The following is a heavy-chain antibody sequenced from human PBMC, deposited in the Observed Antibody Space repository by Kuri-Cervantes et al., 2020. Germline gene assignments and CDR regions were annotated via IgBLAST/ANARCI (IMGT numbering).Heavy chain of an antibody. CDR3: ARRGVVATIKDAFDI. D-gene: IGHD5-12*01. Sequence: GGSLRLSCKGSGYSFTSYWIGWVRQMPGKGLEWMGIFYPGDSDTRYSPSFQGQVTISADKSISTAYLQWSSLKASDTAMYYCARRGVVATIKDAFDIWGQGTMVPSPQ. V-gene: IGHV5-51*01. CDR2: FYPGDSDT. J-gene: IGHJ3*02. CDR1: GYSFTSYW.